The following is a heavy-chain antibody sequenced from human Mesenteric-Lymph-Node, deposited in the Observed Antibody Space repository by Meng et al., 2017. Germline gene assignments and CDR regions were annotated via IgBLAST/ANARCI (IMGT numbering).Heavy chain of an antibody. Sequence: HVQLQQGSAGLLKPYETLSLPLSGYRGSFSGYYWSWIRQPPGKGLDWSGQINQNGSTNYVPSLKSRVTIPVDTYKIQFSRKLSSVTAVDTAVYYCARGRIFGVRYYFDYWGQGTLVTVSS. V-gene: IGHV4-34*01. CDR3: ARGRIFGVRYYFDY. D-gene: IGHD3-3*01. CDR2: INQNGST. CDR1: RGSFSGYY. J-gene: IGHJ4*02.